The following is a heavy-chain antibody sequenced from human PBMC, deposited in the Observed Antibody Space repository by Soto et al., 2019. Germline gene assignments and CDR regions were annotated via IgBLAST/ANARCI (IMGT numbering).Heavy chain of an antibody. CDR3: ARGDHYYGSGSRYYYYYGMDV. V-gene: IGHV3-21*01. D-gene: IGHD3-10*01. CDR2: ISSSSSYI. J-gene: IGHJ6*02. CDR1: GFTFSSYS. Sequence: GGSLRLSCAASGFTFSSYSMNWVRQAPGKGLEWVSSISSSSSYIYYADSVKGRFTISRDNAKNSLYLQMNSLRAEDTAVYYCARGDHYYGSGSRYYYYYGMDVWGQGTTVTVSS.